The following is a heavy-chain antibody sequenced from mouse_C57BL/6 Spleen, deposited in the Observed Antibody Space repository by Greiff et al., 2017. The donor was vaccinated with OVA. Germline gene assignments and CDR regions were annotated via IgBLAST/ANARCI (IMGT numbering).Heavy chain of an antibody. J-gene: IGHJ3*01. V-gene: IGHV5-4*01. CDR1: GFTFSSYA. D-gene: IGHD4-1*01. CDR3: AREGGNWDWFAY. CDR2: ISDGGSYT. Sequence: EVNLVESGGGLVKPGGSLKLSCAASGFTFSSYAMSWVRQTPEKRLEWVATISDGGSYTYYPDNVKGRFTISRDNAKNNLYLQMSHLKSEDTAMYYCAREGGNWDWFAYWGQGTLVTVSA.